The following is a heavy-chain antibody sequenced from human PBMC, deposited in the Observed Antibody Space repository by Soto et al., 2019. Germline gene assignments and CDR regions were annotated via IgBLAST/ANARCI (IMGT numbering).Heavy chain of an antibody. CDR1: GGSISSSSYY. D-gene: IGHD2-21*01. Sequence: PSETLSLTCTVSGGSISSSSYYWGWIRQPPGKGLEWIGSIYYSGSTYYNPSLKSRVTISVDTSKDQFSLKLSSVTAADTAVYYCARRNGVVSHAFDIWGQGTMVTVSS. J-gene: IGHJ3*02. CDR2: IYYSGST. CDR3: ARRNGVVSHAFDI. V-gene: IGHV4-39*01.